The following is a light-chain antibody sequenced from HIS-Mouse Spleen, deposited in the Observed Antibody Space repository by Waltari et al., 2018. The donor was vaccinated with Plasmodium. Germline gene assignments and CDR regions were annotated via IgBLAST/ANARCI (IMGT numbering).Light chain of an antibody. CDR3: YSTDSSGNHRV. J-gene: IGLJ3*02. Sequence: SYELTQPPSVPVSPGQTARITCSGDALPKNSAYWYQQKSGQAPVLVIYEDNKRPSGIPERFSGSSSGTMATLTISGAQVEDEADYYCYSTDSSGNHRVFGGGTKLTVL. CDR2: EDN. V-gene: IGLV3-10*01. CDR1: ALPKNS.